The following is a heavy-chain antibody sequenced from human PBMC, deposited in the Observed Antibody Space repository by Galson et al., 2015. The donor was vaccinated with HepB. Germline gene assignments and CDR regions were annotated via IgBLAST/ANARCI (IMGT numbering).Heavy chain of an antibody. CDR2: INPSGGST. CDR3: ARGRVVVAVAYYYYGMDV. V-gene: IGHV1-46*01. J-gene: IGHJ6*02. D-gene: IGHD6-19*01. Sequence: SVKVSCKASGYTFTSYYMHWVRQAPGQGLEWMGIINPSGGSTSYAQKFQGRVTMTRDTSTSTVYMGLSSLRSEDTAVYYCARGRVVVAVAYYYYGMDVWGQGTTVTVSS. CDR1: GYTFTSYY.